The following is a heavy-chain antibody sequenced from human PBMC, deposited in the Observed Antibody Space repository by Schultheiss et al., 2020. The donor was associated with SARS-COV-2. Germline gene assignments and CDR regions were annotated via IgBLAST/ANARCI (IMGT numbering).Heavy chain of an antibody. CDR3: ARGGITMVLGPSGRTFDI. J-gene: IGHJ3*02. V-gene: IGHV4-34*01. CDR1: GESFSGYY. CDR2: INHSGST. Sequence: SETLSLTCAVYGESFSGYYWSWIRQPPGKGLEWIGEINHSGSTNYNPSLKSRVTISVDTSKNQFSLKLSSVTAADTAVYYCARGGITMVLGPSGRTFDIWGQGTMVTVSS. D-gene: IGHD3-10*01.